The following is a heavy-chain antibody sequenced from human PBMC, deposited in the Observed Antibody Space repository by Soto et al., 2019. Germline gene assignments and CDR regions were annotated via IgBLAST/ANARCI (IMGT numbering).Heavy chain of an antibody. CDR1: GFAFNNYG. J-gene: IGHJ4*02. CDR2: ISKSDYT. V-gene: IGHV3-21*06. CDR3: ARESEGLTSNFDY. Sequence: GGSLRLSCTVSGFAFNNYGINWVRQAPGKGLEWVSSISKSDYTYYGDSMKGRFTISRDNAKNSLYLEMNSLRAEDTAVYYCARESEGLTSNFDYWGQGTLVTVSS.